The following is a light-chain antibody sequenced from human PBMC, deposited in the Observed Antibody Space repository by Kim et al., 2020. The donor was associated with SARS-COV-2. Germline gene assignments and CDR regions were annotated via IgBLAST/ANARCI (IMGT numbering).Light chain of an antibody. J-gene: IGKJ1*01. V-gene: IGKV1-12*01. Sequence: DIQMTQSPSSVSASVGDRVTITCRASQSISVWLAWYQQRPGKAPKLLISGASNLQIGVPSRISGSGSGTVFTLTISSLQPEDVGTYYCQHANGLPWTFGQGTKVDIK. CDR3: QHANGLPWT. CDR1: QSISVW. CDR2: GAS.